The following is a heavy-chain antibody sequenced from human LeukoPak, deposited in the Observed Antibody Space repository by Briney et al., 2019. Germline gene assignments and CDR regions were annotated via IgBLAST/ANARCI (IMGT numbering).Heavy chain of an antibody. CDR2: INHSGST. J-gene: IGHJ4*02. V-gene: IGHV4-34*01. CDR3: ARAGVAAAGTSSGSDY. D-gene: IGHD6-13*01. CDR1: GGSFSGYY. Sequence: SETLSLTCAVYGGSFSGYYWSWIRQPPGKGLEWIGEINHSGSTNYNPSLKSRVTISVDTSKNQFSLKLSSVTAADTAVYYCARAGVAAAGTSSGSDYWGQGTLVTVSS.